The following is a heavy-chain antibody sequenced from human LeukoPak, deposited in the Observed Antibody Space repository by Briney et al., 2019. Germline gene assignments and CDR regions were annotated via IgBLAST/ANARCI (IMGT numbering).Heavy chain of an antibody. V-gene: IGHV4-4*07. D-gene: IGHD6-19*01. J-gene: IGHJ4*02. CDR3: ARDRQPGIAVAGIDYFDY. CDR2: IYTSGST. Sequence: SETLSLTCTVSGGSISSYYWSWIRQPAGKGLEWIGRIYTSGSTNYNPSLKSRVTMSVDTSKNQFSLKLSSVTAADTAVYYRARDRQPGIAVAGIDYFDYWGQGTLVTVSS. CDR1: GGSISSYY.